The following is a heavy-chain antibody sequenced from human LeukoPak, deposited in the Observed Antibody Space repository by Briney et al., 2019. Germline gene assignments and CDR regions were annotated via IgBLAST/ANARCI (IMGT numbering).Heavy chain of an antibody. CDR2: IIPIFGTA. CDR3: AARLAYSSSWTGLFDY. V-gene: IGHV1-69*06. D-gene: IGHD6-13*01. J-gene: IGHJ4*02. Sequence: SVKVSCKASGGTFSSYAISWVRQAPGQGLEWMGGIIPIFGTANYAQKFQGRVTMTEDTSTDTAYMELSSLRSEDTAVYYCAARLAYSSSWTGLFDYWGQGTLVTVSS. CDR1: GGTFSSYA.